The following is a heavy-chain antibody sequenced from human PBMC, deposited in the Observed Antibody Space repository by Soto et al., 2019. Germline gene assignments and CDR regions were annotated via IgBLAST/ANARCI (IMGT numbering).Heavy chain of an antibody. CDR3: AGEARVGTTAGLFAY. CDR1: GYTFTNYY. V-gene: IGHV1-46*01. J-gene: IGHJ4*01. Sequence: QVQLVQSGAEVKKPGASLKVSCKASGYTFTNYYIHWVRQAPAQGLEWMGMITPAGGSTTYAQNFQGRVTLTRDTSTSEGYMELRRLRSDDTATYYCAGEARVGTTAGLFAYWGQGTLVTVSS. D-gene: IGHD1-1*01. CDR2: ITPAGGST.